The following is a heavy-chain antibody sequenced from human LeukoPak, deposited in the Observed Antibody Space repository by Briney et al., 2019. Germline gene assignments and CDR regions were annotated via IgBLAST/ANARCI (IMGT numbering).Heavy chain of an antibody. CDR3: AKDRSIGTYYTFDS. CDR1: GFTFSSYA. CDR2: VGGSGSST. Sequence: GGSLRLSCAASGFTFSSYAMSWVRQAPGKGLKWVSTVGGSGSSTYYADSVKGRFTISRDNSKNTLYLQMSSLTAKDTAVYYCAKDRSIGTYYTFDSWGQGTLVTVSS. J-gene: IGHJ4*02. D-gene: IGHD1-26*01. V-gene: IGHV3-23*01.